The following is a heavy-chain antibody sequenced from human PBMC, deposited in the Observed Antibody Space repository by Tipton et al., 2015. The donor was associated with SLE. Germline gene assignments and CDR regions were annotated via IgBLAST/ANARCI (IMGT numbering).Heavy chain of an antibody. V-gene: IGHV4-59*01. CDR1: GGSISRYY. D-gene: IGHD6-13*01. CDR2: IFYSGST. CDR3: AREGSSWYYFDY. J-gene: IGHJ4*02. Sequence: TLSLTCTVSGGSISRYYWNWIRQPPGKGLEWIGYIFYSGSTNYSPSLRSRVTISVDTSKNQFSLKLSSVTAADTAVYYCAREGSSWYYFDYWGQGTLVTVSS.